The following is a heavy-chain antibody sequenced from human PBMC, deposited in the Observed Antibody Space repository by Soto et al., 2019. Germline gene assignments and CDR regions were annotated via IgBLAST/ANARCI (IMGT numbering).Heavy chain of an antibody. CDR1: GFSLSNAGLG. CDR3: ASTYSTNWYWFDP. J-gene: IGHJ5*02. V-gene: IGHV2-26*04. D-gene: IGHD6-13*01. Sequence: QVTVKESGPVLVKPTETLTLTCTVSGFSLSNAGLGVSWIRQPPGKALEWLAHIFSNDEKSYSTSLKSRLTISXDXXKSQVVLTMTNMDPVDTATYYCASTYSTNWYWFDPWGQGTLVTVSS. CDR2: IFSNDEK.